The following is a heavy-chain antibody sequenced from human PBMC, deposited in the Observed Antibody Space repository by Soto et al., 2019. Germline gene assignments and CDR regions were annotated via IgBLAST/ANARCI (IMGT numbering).Heavy chain of an antibody. CDR1: GFTFSSYE. V-gene: IGHV3-48*03. CDR2: ISSSGSTI. D-gene: IGHD6-13*01. CDR3: ARVGVIAASGTYNYYYYGMDV. J-gene: IGHJ6*02. Sequence: PGGSLRLSCAASGFTFSSYEMNWVRQAPGKGLEWVSYISSSGSTIYYADSVKGRFTISRDNAKNSLYLQMNSLRAEDTAVYYCARVGVIAASGTYNYYYYGMDVWGQGTTVTVSS.